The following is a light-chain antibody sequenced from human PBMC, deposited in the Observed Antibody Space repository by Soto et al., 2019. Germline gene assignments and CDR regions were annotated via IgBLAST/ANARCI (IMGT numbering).Light chain of an antibody. V-gene: IGKV1-5*01. CDR1: QSMSSW. J-gene: IGKJ1*01. CDR3: QQYYSYPS. CDR2: DAS. Sequence: DIQMTQSPSTLSASVGDRVTITCRANQSMSSWLAWYQQKPGKAPKLLIYDASRLQSAVPSRFSGSGSGTEFTLIISSLQPDDFGAYYCQQYYSYPSFGQGTKVQIK.